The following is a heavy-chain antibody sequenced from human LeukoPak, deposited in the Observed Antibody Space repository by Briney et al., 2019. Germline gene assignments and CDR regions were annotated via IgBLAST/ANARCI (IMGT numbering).Heavy chain of an antibody. D-gene: IGHD6-13*01. CDR2: IYSSGST. CDR1: GESINSFY. Sequence: SETLSLTCTVSGESINSFYWSWIRQPAGKGLEWIGRIYSSGSTNYSPSLKSRVTMSVGTSKNQFSLKLSSVTAADTAVYYCARDVVAAAGSFDYWGQGTQVTVSS. V-gene: IGHV4-4*07. CDR3: ARDVVAAAGSFDY. J-gene: IGHJ4*02.